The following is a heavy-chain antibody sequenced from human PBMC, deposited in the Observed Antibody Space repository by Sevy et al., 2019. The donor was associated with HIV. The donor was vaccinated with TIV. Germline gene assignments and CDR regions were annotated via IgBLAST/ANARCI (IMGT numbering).Heavy chain of an antibody. D-gene: IGHD3-3*01. J-gene: IGHJ5*02. CDR3: ARDMVGGTCYDFWSGYYGSWFDP. CDR2: IKQDGSEK. Sequence: GGSLRLSCAASGFTFSSYWMSWVRQAPGKGLEWVSNIKQDGSEKNYVDSVKGRFTISRDNAKNSLYLQMNSMRAEDTAEYYCARDMVGGTCYDFWSGYYGSWFDPWGQGTLVTVSS. CDR1: GFTFSSYW. V-gene: IGHV3-7*01.